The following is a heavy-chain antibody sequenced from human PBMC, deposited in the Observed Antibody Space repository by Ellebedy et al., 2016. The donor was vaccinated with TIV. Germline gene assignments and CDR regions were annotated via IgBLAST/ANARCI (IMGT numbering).Heavy chain of an antibody. J-gene: IGHJ4*02. CDR2: ISAYNGNT. V-gene: IGHV1-18*04. CDR3: AGGRGYSYHPVAYFDY. Sequence: ASVKVSCKASGCTFTSYGISWVRQAPGQGLEWMGWISAYNGNTNYAQKLQGKVTMTTDTSTSTAYMELRSLRSDDTAVYYCAGGRGYSYHPVAYFDYWGQGTLVTVSS. CDR1: GCTFTSYG. D-gene: IGHD5-18*01.